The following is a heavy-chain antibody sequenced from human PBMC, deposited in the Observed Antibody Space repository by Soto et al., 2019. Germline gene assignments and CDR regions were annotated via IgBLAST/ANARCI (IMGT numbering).Heavy chain of an antibody. CDR1: GGSFSGHS. CDR2: INHSVRV. CDR3: STRAYDTNGYYRFDP. J-gene: IGHJ5*01. D-gene: IGHD3-22*01. Sequence: SETLSLTCAVYGGSFSGHSWTWIRQSPGKGLEWIGDINHSVRVNYSPSLKSRGTISLDTSKNQFSLTLSAVTAADTAMYYCSTRAYDTNGYYRFDPWGQGTLVTVSS. V-gene: IGHV4-34*01.